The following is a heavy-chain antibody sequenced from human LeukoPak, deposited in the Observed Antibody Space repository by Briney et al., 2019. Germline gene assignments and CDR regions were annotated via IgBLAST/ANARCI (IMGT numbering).Heavy chain of an antibody. CDR3: ARWNGDFLTGYYLDD. Sequence: GGSLRLSCAASGFTFSRYGMHWVRQAPGKGLECVALISDDGSKKYYADSVKGQFTISRDDSKNTSYLQMSSLRAEDTAMYYCARWNGDFLTGYYLDDWGQGTLVTVSS. CDR2: ISDDGSKK. V-gene: IGHV3-30*03. J-gene: IGHJ4*02. CDR1: GFTFSRYG. D-gene: IGHD3/OR15-3a*01.